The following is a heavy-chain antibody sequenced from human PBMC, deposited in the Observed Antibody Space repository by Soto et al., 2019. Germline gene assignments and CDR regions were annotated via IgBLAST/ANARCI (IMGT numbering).Heavy chain of an antibody. J-gene: IGHJ5*02. CDR1: VFTFSSYA. CDR2: ISGSGGST. V-gene: IGHV3-23*01. Sequence: PGWSLRLSCASSVFTFSSYAMSWVRQAPGKGLEWVSAISGSGGSTYYADSVKGRFTISRDNSKNTLYLQMNSLRAEDTAVYYCAKDVVPAASNWFDPWGQGTLVTVS. CDR3: AKDVVPAASNWFDP. D-gene: IGHD2-2*01.